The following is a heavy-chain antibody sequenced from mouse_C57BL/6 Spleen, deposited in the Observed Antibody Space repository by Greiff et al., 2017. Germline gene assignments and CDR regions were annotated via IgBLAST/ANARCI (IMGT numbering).Heavy chain of an antibody. CDR2: IYPGDGDT. CDR1: GYAFSSSW. V-gene: IGHV1-82*01. Sequence: QVQLQQSGPELVKPGASVKISCKASGYAFSSSWMNWVKQRPGKGLEWIGRIYPGDGDTNYNGKFKGKATLTADKSSSTAYMQLSSLTSEDSAVYVCATLYYYGSSGYFDVWGTGTTVTVSS. J-gene: IGHJ1*03. D-gene: IGHD1-1*01. CDR3: ATLYYYGSSGYFDV.